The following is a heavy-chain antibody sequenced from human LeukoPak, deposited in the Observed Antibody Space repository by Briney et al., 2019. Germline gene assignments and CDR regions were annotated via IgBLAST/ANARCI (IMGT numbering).Heavy chain of an antibody. J-gene: IGHJ6*03. CDR2: INHSGST. V-gene: IGHV4-34*01. D-gene: IGHD2-2*01. Sequence: SETLSLTCAVYGGSFSGYYWSWIRQPPGKGLEWIGEINHSGSTNYNPSLKSRVTISVDTSKNQFSLKLSSVTAADTAVYYCARHAYCSSTSCYLAYYYYYYMDVWGKGTTVTVSS. CDR3: ARHAYCSSTSCYLAYYYYYYMDV. CDR1: GGSFSGYY.